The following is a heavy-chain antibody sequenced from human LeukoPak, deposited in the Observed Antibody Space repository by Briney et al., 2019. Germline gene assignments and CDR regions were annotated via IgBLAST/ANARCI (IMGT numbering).Heavy chain of an antibody. CDR3: AKEASYDSSGYYYVGVYYFDY. D-gene: IGHD3-22*01. J-gene: IGHJ4*02. Sequence: GGSLRLSCAASGFTFSSYGMHWVRQAPGKGLEWVAVIWYDGSNKYYADSVKGRFTISRDNSKNTLYLQMNSLRAEDTAVYYCAKEASYDSSGYYYVGVYYFDYWGQGTLVTVSS. V-gene: IGHV3-33*06. CDR2: IWYDGSNK. CDR1: GFTFSSYG.